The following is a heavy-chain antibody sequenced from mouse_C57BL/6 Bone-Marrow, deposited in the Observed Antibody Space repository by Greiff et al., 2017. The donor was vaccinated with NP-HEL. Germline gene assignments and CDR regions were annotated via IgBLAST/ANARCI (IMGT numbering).Heavy chain of an antibody. V-gene: IGHV1-81*01. CDR2: IYPRSGNT. CDR3: ARTMVTTGYYAMDY. Sequence: VKLVESGAELARPGASVKLSCKASGYTFTSYGISWVKQRTGQGLEWIGEIYPRSGNTYYNEKFNGKATLTADKSSSTAYMELRSLTSEDSAVYFCARTMVTTGYYAMDYWGQGTSVTVSS. CDR1: GYTFTSYG. J-gene: IGHJ4*01. D-gene: IGHD2-1*01.